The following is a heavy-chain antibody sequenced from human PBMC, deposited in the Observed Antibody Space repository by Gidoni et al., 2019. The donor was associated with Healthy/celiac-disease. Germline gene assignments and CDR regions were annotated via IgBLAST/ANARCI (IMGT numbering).Heavy chain of an antibody. CDR1: GYSFTSYW. CDR3: ARCPLGYCSSTSCYPECYYFDY. Sequence: EVQLVQSGAEVKKPGESLKISCKGSGYSFTSYWIGWVRQMPGKGLEWMGIIYPGDSDTRYSPSFQGQVTISADKSISTAYLQWSSLKASDTAMYYCARCPLGYCSSTSCYPECYYFDYWGQGTLVTVSS. D-gene: IGHD2-2*01. J-gene: IGHJ4*02. CDR2: IYPGDSDT. V-gene: IGHV5-51*01.